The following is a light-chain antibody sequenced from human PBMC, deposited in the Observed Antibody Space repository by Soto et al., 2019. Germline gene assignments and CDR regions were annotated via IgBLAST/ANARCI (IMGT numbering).Light chain of an antibody. CDR3: QHYASSPRA. J-gene: IGKJ1*01. CDR1: QSVSSNY. CDR2: GTS. V-gene: IGKV3-20*01. Sequence: EIVLTQSPVTLSLSPGERATFSCRASQSVSSNYLAWYQQKPGQAPRLLIYGTSSRATGIPDRFSGSGSGTDFTLTISRLEPEDFAVYYCQHYASSPRAFGQGTKVDIK.